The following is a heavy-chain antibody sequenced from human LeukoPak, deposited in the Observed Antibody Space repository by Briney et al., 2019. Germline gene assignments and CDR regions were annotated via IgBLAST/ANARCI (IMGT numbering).Heavy chain of an antibody. D-gene: IGHD2-15*01. CDR2: ISGSGGGT. V-gene: IGHV3-23*01. CDR3: AKEKKSGGWPFDY. Sequence: GGSLRLSCAASGFTFSSYAMSWVRQAPEKGLEWVSTISGSGGGTYYADSVKGRFTISRDDSKNTLYLQMNSLRAEDTAVYYCAKEKKSGGWPFDYWGQGALVTVSS. J-gene: IGHJ4*02. CDR1: GFTFSSYA.